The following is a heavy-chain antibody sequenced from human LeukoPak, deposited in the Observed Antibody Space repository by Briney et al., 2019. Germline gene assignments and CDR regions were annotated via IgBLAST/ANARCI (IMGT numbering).Heavy chain of an antibody. Sequence: PSETLSLTCTVSGGSVSSGSYYWSWIRQPPGKGLGWIGYIYYSGSTNYNPSLKSRVTISVDTSKNQFSLKLSSVTAADTAVYYCARGGTYYYYYGMDVWGQGTTVTVSS. V-gene: IGHV4-61*01. CDR3: ARGGTYYYYYGMDV. CDR2: IYYSGST. CDR1: GGSVSSGSYY. J-gene: IGHJ6*02. D-gene: IGHD1-1*01.